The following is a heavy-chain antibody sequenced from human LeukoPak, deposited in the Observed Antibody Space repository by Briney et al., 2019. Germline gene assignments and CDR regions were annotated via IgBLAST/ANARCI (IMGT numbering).Heavy chain of an antibody. D-gene: IGHD2-15*01. CDR1: GFTFRSYA. J-gene: IGHJ6*02. CDR2: ISSDGTNK. CDR3: ARDLTTREHLGYYYGMDV. V-gene: IGHV3-30-3*01. Sequence: PGRSLRLSCAASGFTFRSYAMHWLRQAPGKGLEWVIVISSDGTNKYYADSVKGRFTVSRDNSTNTLYLQMNSLRDKDTAVYYCARDLTTREHLGYYYGMDVWGQGTTVTVSS.